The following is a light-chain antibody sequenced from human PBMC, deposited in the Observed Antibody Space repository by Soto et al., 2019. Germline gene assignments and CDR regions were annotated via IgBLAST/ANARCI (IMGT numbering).Light chain of an antibody. Sequence: EIVMKQSPATLSVSPGERATLSCRASQSVSSNLAWYQQKPGQAPRLLIYGASTRATGIPARFSASGSGTDFTLTISGLEPEDFAVYYCQQYDTSSITFGQGTLLAI. V-gene: IGKV3-15*01. J-gene: IGKJ5*01. CDR3: QQYDTSSIT. CDR2: GAS. CDR1: QSVSSN.